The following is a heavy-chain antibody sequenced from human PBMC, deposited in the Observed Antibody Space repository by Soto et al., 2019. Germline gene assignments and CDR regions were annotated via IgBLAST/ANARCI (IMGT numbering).Heavy chain of an antibody. CDR2: ISGSGTTI. CDR1: GFTFSSYS. CDR3: ARTWYSSGWGWFDP. J-gene: IGHJ5*02. V-gene: IGHV3-48*01. D-gene: IGHD6-19*01. Sequence: ESGGGLVQPGGSLRLSCAASGFTFSSYSMNWVRQAPGKGLEWVSYISGSGTTIYYADSVKGRFTVSRDNAKNSLYLQMNSLRAEDMAVYYCARTWYSSGWGWFDPWGQGTLVTVSS.